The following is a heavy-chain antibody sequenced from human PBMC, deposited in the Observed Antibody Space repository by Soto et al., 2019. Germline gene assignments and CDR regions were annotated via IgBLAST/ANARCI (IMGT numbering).Heavy chain of an antibody. Sequence: GGSLRLSCAASGFTFSSYSMNWVRQAPGKGLEWVSYISSSSSTIYYADSVKGRFTISRDNAKNSLYLQMNSLRAEDTAVYYCAKGVRDFWIYYYGMDVWGQGTTVTVSS. V-gene: IGHV3-48*01. D-gene: IGHD3-3*01. J-gene: IGHJ6*02. CDR3: AKGVRDFWIYYYGMDV. CDR2: ISSSSSTI. CDR1: GFTFSSYS.